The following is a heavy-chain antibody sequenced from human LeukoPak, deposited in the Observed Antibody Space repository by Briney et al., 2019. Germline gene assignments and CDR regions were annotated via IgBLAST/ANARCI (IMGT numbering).Heavy chain of an antibody. D-gene: IGHD4-23*01. V-gene: IGHV1-18*01. CDR1: DYTFTSYG. CDR3: ATGRRSYGGPNWYFDL. J-gene: IGHJ2*01. Sequence: GASVKVSCKASDYTFTSYGISWVRQAPGQGLEWMGWISAYNVNTNNAQKLQGRVTMTTDTSTSTAYVELRSLRPDDTAVYYCATGRRSYGGPNWYFDLWGRGTMVTVSS. CDR2: ISAYNVNT.